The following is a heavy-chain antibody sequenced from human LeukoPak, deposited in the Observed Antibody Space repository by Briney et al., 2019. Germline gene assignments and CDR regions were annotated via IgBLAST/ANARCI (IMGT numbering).Heavy chain of an antibody. Sequence: GGSLRLSCTASGFTFGDYAMSWVRQAPGKGLEWVGFIRSKAYGGTTEYAASVKGRFTISRDDSKSIAYLQMNSLKTEDTAVYYCTRVFPGGDYEETFDYWGQGTLVTVSS. CDR2: IRSKAYGGTT. J-gene: IGHJ4*02. D-gene: IGHD4-17*01. CDR1: GFTFGDYA. V-gene: IGHV3-49*04. CDR3: TRVFPGGDYEETFDY.